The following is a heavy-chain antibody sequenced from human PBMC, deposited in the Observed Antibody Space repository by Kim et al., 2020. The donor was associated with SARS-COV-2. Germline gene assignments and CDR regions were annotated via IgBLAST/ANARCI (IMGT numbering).Heavy chain of an antibody. J-gene: IGHJ4*02. Sequence: GGSLRLSCAASGFTFSSYGMHWVRQAPGKGLEWVAVIWYDGSNKYYADSVKGRFTISRDNSKNTLYLQMNSLRAEDTAVYYCARGGPGYCSGGSCYSGGDFDYWGQGTLVTVSS. V-gene: IGHV3-33*01. CDR2: IWYDGSNK. CDR3: ARGGPGYCSGGSCYSGGDFDY. D-gene: IGHD2-15*01. CDR1: GFTFSSYG.